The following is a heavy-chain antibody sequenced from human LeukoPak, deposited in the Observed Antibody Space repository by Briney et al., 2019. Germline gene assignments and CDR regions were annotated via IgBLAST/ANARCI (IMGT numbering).Heavy chain of an antibody. CDR3: ASPFWGSWQIIDY. Sequence: SETLSLTCTVSGGSISSSSYYWGWIRQPPGKGLEWIGSIYYSGSTYYNPSLKSRVTISVDTSKNQFSLKLSSVTAADTAVYYCASPFWGSWQIIDYWGQGTLVTVSS. CDR1: GGSISSSSYY. V-gene: IGHV4-39*01. D-gene: IGHD6-13*01. J-gene: IGHJ4*02. CDR2: IYYSGST.